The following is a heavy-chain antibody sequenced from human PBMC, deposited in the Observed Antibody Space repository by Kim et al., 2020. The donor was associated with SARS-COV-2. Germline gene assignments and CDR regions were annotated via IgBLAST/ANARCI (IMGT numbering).Heavy chain of an antibody. Sequence: SETLSLTCTVSGGSISSYSWSWIRQPPGKGLEWIGYIYYSGSTNYNPSLKSRVTISVDTSKNQFSLKLSSVTAADTAVYYCAIHYDHKYFQHWGQGTLVTVSS. CDR3: AIHYDHKYFQH. J-gene: IGHJ1*01. CDR1: GGSISSYS. CDR2: IYYSGST. D-gene: IGHD3-22*01. V-gene: IGHV4-59*08.